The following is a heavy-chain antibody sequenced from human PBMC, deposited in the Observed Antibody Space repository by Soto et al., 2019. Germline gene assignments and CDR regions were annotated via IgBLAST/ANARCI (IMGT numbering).Heavy chain of an antibody. CDR3: AKDGDTNIVGNYFDY. D-gene: IGHD5-12*01. CDR1: GFTFSNYA. Sequence: EVQLLESGGGLVQPGGSLRLSCAASGFTFSNYAMNWVRQAPGKGLEWVSAISGSGGFTYHADSVKGRFTISRDNSKNTLFLQMNSLRAEDTAVFYCAKDGDTNIVGNYFDYWGQGTLVTVSS. CDR2: ISGSGGFT. V-gene: IGHV3-23*01. J-gene: IGHJ4*02.